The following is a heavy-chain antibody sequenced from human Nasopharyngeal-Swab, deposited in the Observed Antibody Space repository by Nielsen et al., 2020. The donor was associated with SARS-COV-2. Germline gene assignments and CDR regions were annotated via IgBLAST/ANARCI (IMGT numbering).Heavy chain of an antibody. Sequence: SETLSLTCTLSGGSISSSSYYWSWILQHPGKGLEWIGYIYYSGSTYYNPSLKSRVTISVDTSKNQFSLKLSSVTAADTAVYYCARSGDYGDGGAFDIWGQGTMVTVSS. D-gene: IGHD4-17*01. J-gene: IGHJ3*02. CDR3: ARSGDYGDGGAFDI. V-gene: IGHV4-31*03. CDR2: IYYSGST. CDR1: GGSISSSSYY.